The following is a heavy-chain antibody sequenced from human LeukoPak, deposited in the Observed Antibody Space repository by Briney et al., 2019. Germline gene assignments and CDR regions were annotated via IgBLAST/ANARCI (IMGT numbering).Heavy chain of an antibody. D-gene: IGHD6-19*01. Sequence: GGSLRLSCAASGFTFSSYSMNWVRQAPGKGLEWVSFISSSSHYIYYADSVKGRFTISRDNAKNSLYLQMNSLRAEDTAVYYCAKENAAGPDFDYWGQGTLVTVSS. V-gene: IGHV3-21*04. CDR2: ISSSSHYI. CDR1: GFTFSSYS. J-gene: IGHJ4*02. CDR3: AKENAAGPDFDY.